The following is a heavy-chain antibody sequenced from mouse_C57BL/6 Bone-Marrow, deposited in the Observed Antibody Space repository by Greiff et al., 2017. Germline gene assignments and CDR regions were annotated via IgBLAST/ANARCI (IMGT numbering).Heavy chain of an antibody. CDR1: GYTFTSYG. CDR2: IYPRSGNT. D-gene: IGHD1-1*01. CDR3: ARRSRYPFAY. J-gene: IGHJ3*01. Sequence: VMLVESGAELARPGASVKLSCKASGYTFTSYGISWVKQRTGQGLEWIGEIYPRSGNTYYNEKFKGKATLTADKSSSTAYMELRSLTSEDSAVYFCARRSRYPFAYWGQGTLVTVSA. V-gene: IGHV1-81*01.